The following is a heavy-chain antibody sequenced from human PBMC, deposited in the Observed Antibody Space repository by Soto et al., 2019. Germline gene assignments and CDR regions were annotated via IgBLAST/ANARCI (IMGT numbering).Heavy chain of an antibody. J-gene: IGHJ5*02. CDR3: ARDGDTTSSTWNWFDP. Sequence: GGSLRLSCAASGFTFSIYWMSWVRQAPGKGLEWVANIKQGGSEKYYVDSVKGRFTISRDNAKNSLYLQMNSLGAEDTAVYYCARDGDTTSSTWNWFDPWGQGTLVTVSS. CDR2: IKQGGSEK. D-gene: IGHD2-2*01. V-gene: IGHV3-7*01. CDR1: GFTFSIYW.